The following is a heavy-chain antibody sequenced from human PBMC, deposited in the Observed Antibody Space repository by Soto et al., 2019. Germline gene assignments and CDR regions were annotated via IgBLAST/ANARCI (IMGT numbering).Heavy chain of an antibody. CDR2: ISGSGGST. Sequence: VQLLESGGGLVQPGGSLRLSFAASGFTFSIYAMNWVRQAPGKGLEWVSVISGSGGSTYYADSVKGRFTISRDNSKNTLYLQMNSLRAEDTAVYYCARRTVGWYFDLWGRGTLVTVSS. CDR1: GFTFSIYA. CDR3: ARRTVGWYFDL. J-gene: IGHJ2*01. V-gene: IGHV3-23*01. D-gene: IGHD4-17*01.